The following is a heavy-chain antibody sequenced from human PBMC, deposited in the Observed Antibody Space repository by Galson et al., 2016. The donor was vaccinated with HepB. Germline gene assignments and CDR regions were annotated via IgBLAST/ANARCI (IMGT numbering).Heavy chain of an antibody. CDR2: IYWDDDK. D-gene: IGHD3-10*01. CDR1: GFSLSTSGVG. V-gene: IGHV2-5*02. CDR3: AHQLFYYGSGSYLGFDY. Sequence: PALVKPTQTLTLTCTFSGFSLSTSGVGVGWIRQPPGKALEWLALIYWDDDKRYSPSLESRLTITKDTSKNQVVLTMTSMDPVDTGTYYCAHQLFYYGSGSYLGFDYWGQGTLVTVSS. J-gene: IGHJ4*02.